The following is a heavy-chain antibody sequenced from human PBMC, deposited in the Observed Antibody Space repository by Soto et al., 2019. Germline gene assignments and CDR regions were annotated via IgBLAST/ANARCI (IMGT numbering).Heavy chain of an antibody. J-gene: IGHJ4*02. CDR2: FDPEDGET. D-gene: IGHD3-3*01. V-gene: IGHV1-24*01. Sequence: QVQLVQSGAEVKKPGASVKVSCKVSGYTLTELSMHWVRQAPGKGLEWMGGFDPEDGETIYAQKFQGRVTMTEDTSTDTAYMELSSLRSEDTAVYYCATGAPVLRFLAWFQPGGYFDYWGQGTLVTVSS. CDR3: ATGAPVLRFLAWFQPGGYFDY. CDR1: GYTLTELS.